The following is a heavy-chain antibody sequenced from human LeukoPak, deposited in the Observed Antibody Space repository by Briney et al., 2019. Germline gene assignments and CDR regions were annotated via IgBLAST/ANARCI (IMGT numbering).Heavy chain of an antibody. CDR2: ISYEGSDK. CDR1: GFTFSSYG. J-gene: IGHJ4*02. CDR3: VKDSTHCSGGSCYGGDY. D-gene: IGHD2-15*01. V-gene: IGHV3-30*18. Sequence: PGRSLRLSCAASGFTFSSYGIHWVRQAPGKGLEWVSLISYEGSDKYYADSVKGRFTIPRDNSKNTLFLQMNSLRPEDTAVYYCVKDSTHCSGGSCYGGDYWGQGTLVTVSS.